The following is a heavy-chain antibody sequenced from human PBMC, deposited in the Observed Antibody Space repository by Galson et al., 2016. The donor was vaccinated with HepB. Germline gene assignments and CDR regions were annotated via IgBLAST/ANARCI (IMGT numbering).Heavy chain of an antibody. J-gene: IGHJ4*02. CDR1: KFSEFPFTNA. D-gene: IGHD5-24*01. CDR2: ISGSGAAT. Sequence: SLRLSCAASKFSEFPFTNAWMNWVRQAPGKGLEWVAAISGSGAATYYADSVQGRFSISRDNAKNTLDLQMSSLRVDDTAVYFCAKDLRDGTYYLDYWGQGTLVTVTA. CDR3: AKDLRDGTYYLDY. V-gene: IGHV3-23*01.